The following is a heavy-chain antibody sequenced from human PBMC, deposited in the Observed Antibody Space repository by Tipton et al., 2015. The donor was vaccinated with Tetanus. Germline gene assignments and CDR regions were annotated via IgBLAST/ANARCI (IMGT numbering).Heavy chain of an antibody. CDR2: IYYSGST. V-gene: IGHV4-59*01. J-gene: IGHJ3*02. D-gene: IGHD3-10*01. CDR3: ARDNHYPRAFDI. CDR1: GGSISSYY. Sequence: TLSLTCTVSGGSISSYYWSWIRQPPGKGLEWIWYIYYSGSTNYNPSLKGRVTISADTSKNQFSLKLSSVTAADTAVYYCARDNHYPRAFDIWGQGTMVTVSS.